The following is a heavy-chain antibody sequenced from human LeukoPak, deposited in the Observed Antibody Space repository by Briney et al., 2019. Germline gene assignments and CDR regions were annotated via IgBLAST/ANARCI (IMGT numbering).Heavy chain of an antibody. CDR1: GGSISSYY. CDR2: IYTSGST. J-gene: IGHJ6*02. D-gene: IGHD3-22*01. V-gene: IGHV4-4*07. CDR3: ARESFYYDSSGYYYYYGMDV. Sequence: PSETLSLTCTVSGGSISSYYWSWIRQPAGKGLEWIGRIYTSGSTNYNPSLKSRVTMSVDTSKNQFSLKLSSVTAADTAVYYCARESFYYDSSGYYYYYGMDVWGQGTTVTVSS.